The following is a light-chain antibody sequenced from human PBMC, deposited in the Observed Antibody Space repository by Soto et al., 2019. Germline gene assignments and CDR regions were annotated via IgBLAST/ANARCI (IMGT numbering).Light chain of an antibody. CDR3: SSYTSSSTVI. J-gene: IGLJ2*01. V-gene: IGLV2-14*03. CDR1: SSDVGGYNY. CDR2: DVS. Sequence: QSALTQPASVSGSPGQSIAISCTGSSSDVGGYNYVSWYQQHSGKAPKLMIYDVSSRPSGVSDRFSGSKSGNTASLTISGLQDEDEAEYYCSSYTSSSTVIFGGGTKLTVI.